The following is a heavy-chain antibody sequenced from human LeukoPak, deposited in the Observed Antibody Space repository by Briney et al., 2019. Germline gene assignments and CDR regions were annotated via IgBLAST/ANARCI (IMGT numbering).Heavy chain of an antibody. V-gene: IGHV4-4*07. D-gene: IGHD3-22*01. Sequence: SETLSLTCTVSGGSISSYYWSWIRQPAGKGLEWIGRIYTSGSTNYNPSLKSRVTMSVDTSKNQLSLKLSSVTAADTAVYYCARDPRYYYDSSGLSYWGQGTLVTVSS. J-gene: IGHJ4*02. CDR3: ARDPRYYYDSSGLSY. CDR2: IYTSGST. CDR1: GGSISSYY.